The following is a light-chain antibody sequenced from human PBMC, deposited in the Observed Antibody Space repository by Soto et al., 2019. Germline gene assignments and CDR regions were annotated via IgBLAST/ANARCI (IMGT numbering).Light chain of an antibody. J-gene: IGKJ4*01. CDR1: QNVGRNY. CDR3: QQYASSPLT. Sequence: ETVLTQSPGTLSLSPGERATLSCRASQNVGRNYVVWYQQKPGQAPRVLIYGASSRATGIPARFSGSGSGKDFTLTISRLEPEDFAVYYCQQYASSPLTCGGGTKVQVK. V-gene: IGKV3-20*01. CDR2: GAS.